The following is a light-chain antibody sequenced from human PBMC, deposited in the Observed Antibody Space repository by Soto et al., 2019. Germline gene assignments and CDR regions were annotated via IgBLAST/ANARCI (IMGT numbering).Light chain of an antibody. CDR3: PQPNSFPRT. Sequence: DIQMTQSPSSVSASVGDRVTITCRASQAISTWLAWYQQKPGKAPKLLIYAASNLQTGVPSRFSGSGSGTDFTLTISRPQPEDFATYYSPQPNSFPRTFGQGTKVEIK. V-gene: IGKV1D-12*01. CDR2: AAS. CDR1: QAISTW. J-gene: IGKJ1*01.